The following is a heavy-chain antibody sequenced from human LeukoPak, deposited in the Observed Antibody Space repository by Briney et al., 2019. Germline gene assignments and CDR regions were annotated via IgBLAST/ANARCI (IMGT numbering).Heavy chain of an antibody. J-gene: IGHJ6*02. CDR2: ISYDGSNK. D-gene: IGHD2-15*01. CDR3: ARVDIVVSTDYYYYGMGV. V-gene: IGHV3-30*04. Sequence: PGGSLRLSCAASGFTFTSYSMNWVRQAPGKGLEWVAVISYDGSNKYYADSVKGRFTISRDNSKNTLYLQMNSLRAEDTAVYYCARVDIVVSTDYYYYGMGVWGQGTTVTVSS. CDR1: GFTFTSYS.